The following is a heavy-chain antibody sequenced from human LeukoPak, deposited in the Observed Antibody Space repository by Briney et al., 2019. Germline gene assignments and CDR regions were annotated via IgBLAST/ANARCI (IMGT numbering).Heavy chain of an antibody. D-gene: IGHD6-13*01. J-gene: IGHJ4*02. CDR3: AINGGYSSSWYLSYFDY. CDR2: ISGSGGST. Sequence: GGSLRLSCAASGFTFSSYAMSWVRQAPGKGLEWVSAISGSGGSTYYADSVKGRFTISRDNSKNTLYLQMNSLRAEDTAVYYCAINGGYSSSWYLSYFDYWGQGTLVTVSS. V-gene: IGHV3-23*01. CDR1: GFTFSSYA.